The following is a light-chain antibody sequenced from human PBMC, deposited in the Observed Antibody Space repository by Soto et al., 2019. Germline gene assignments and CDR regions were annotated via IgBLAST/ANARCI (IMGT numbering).Light chain of an antibody. CDR3: HQRSNWPPVT. V-gene: IGKV3-11*01. CDR2: DAS. CDR1: QSVSSY. J-gene: IGKJ4*01. Sequence: EIVLTQSPATLSLSPGERATLSCRASQSVSSYLAWYQQKPGQAPRLLIYDASNRATGIPARFSGSGSGTTFTLTISSREPEDFAIYYCHQRSNWPPVTFGGGTKVEIK.